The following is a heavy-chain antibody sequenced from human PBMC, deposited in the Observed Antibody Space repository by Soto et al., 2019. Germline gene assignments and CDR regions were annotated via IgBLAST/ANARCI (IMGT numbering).Heavy chain of an antibody. D-gene: IGHD5-18*01. CDR1: GFTFSSYG. J-gene: IGHJ6*02. CDR3: ARGRIQLWPPYGMDV. CDR2: IWYDGSNK. V-gene: IGHV3-33*01. Sequence: GGSLRLSCAASGFTFSSYGMHWVRQAPGKELEWVAVIWYDGSNKYYADSVKGRFTISRDNSKNTLYLQMNSLRAEDTAVYYCARGRIQLWPPYGMDVWGQGTTVTVSS.